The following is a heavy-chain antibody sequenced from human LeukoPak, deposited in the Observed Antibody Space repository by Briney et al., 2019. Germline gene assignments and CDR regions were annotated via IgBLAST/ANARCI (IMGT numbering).Heavy chain of an antibody. Sequence: SQTLSLTCAISGDSVSSISVAWTWIRQSPSRGLEWLGRTYYRSKWYYEYAVSVKSRINISPDTSKNQFSLQLTSVTPEDTAVYYCSLARAEYHYGMDVWGQATTVTVSS. V-gene: IGHV6-1*01. CDR2: TYYRSKWYY. CDR1: GDSVSSISVA. J-gene: IGHJ6*02. CDR3: SLARAEYHYGMDV.